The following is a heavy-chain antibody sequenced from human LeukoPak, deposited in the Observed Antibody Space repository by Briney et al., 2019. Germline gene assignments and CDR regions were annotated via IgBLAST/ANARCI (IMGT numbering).Heavy chain of an antibody. CDR1: GFTFSNYG. Sequence: GGSLRLSCAASGFTFSNYGMNWVRQSPGKGLEWVSSISGSGDTTYYADSMKGRFTISRDKSKNMMYLQMNSLRAEDTAVYYCARGGYSSSWTLGFWGQGTLVTVSS. J-gene: IGHJ4*02. V-gene: IGHV3-23*01. CDR3: ARGGYSSSWTLGF. CDR2: ISGSGDTT. D-gene: IGHD6-13*01.